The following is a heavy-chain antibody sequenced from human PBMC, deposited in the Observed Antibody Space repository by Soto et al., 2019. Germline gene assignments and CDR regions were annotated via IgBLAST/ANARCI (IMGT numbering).Heavy chain of an antibody. D-gene: IGHD5-12*01. V-gene: IGHV1-69*12. Sequence: QVQLVQSGAEVKKPGSSVTVSCKASGGTFGNSAISWVRQSPGQGLEGMGGIIHIFPTPDYAQKFQGRVTLTADESTSIAYMELPSLRSEDTAVYSCARYKDRLQFGGNYYYAMDVWGQGTTVTVSS. CDR3: ARYKDRLQFGGNYYYAMDV. CDR1: GGTFGNSA. J-gene: IGHJ6*02. CDR2: IIHIFPTP.